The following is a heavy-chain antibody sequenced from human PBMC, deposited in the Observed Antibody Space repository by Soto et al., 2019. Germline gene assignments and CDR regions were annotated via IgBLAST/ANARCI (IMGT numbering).Heavy chain of an antibody. CDR3: AKDLLGPGRAYGMDV. V-gene: IGHV3-30*18. CDR1: GFTFSSYG. J-gene: IGHJ6*02. CDR2: ISYDGSNK. Sequence: QVQLVESGGGVVQPGRSLRLSCAASGFTFSSYGMHWVRQAPGMGLEWVAVISYDGSNKYYADSVKGRFTISRDNSKNTLYLQMNSLRAEDTAVYYCAKDLLGPGRAYGMDVWGQGTTVTVSS. D-gene: IGHD7-27*01.